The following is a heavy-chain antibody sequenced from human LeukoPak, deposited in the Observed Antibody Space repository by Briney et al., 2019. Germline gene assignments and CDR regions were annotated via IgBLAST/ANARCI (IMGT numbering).Heavy chain of an antibody. J-gene: IGHJ4*02. CDR3: TRRTSSSGSWYSDY. Sequence: PGGSLRLSCAASGSSFSVSAIHWVRQASGKGLEWVGRVTNKADNYATGYAASVKGRSTISRDDSKNTAYLQMNSLKTEDTAVYYCTRRTSSSGSWYSDYWGQGTLVAVSS. V-gene: IGHV3-73*01. CDR2: VTNKADNYAT. CDR1: GSSFSVSA. D-gene: IGHD2-15*01.